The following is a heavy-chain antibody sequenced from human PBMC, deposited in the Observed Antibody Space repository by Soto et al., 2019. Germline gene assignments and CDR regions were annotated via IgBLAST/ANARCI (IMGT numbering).Heavy chain of an antibody. CDR1: GWTFSGYY. J-gene: IGHJ1*01. V-gene: IGHV4-34*01. CDR2: INHNGGT. CDR3: ARGDWSTRFQN. D-gene: IGHD3-3*01. Sequence: QVQLQQWGAGLLKPSETLSLTCAVHGWTFSGYYWSWVRQPPGKGLEWIGEINHNGGTNYNPSLESRITISVDTSRNQFSLRLSSVTAADTAVYYCARGDWSTRFQNWGRGTLVTVSS.